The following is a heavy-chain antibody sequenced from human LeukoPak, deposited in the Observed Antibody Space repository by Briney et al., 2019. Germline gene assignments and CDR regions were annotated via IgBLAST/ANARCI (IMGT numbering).Heavy chain of an antibody. CDR1: GFTFSTYS. CDR2: ISSSGSTI. CDR3: AELGITMIGGV. J-gene: IGHJ6*04. D-gene: IGHD3-10*02. Sequence: GSLRLSCAASGFTFSTYSMNWVRQAPGKGLEWVSYISSSGSTIYYADSVKGRFTISRDNAKNSLYLQMNSLRAEDTAVYYCAELGITMIGGVWGKGTTVTISS. V-gene: IGHV3-48*04.